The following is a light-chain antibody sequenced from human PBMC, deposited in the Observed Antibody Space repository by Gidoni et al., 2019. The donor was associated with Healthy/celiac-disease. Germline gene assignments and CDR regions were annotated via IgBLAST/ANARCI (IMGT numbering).Light chain of an antibody. J-gene: IGKJ1*01. CDR2: LGS. CDR3: MQALRTPQT. CDR1: QSLLPSIGSNY. Sequence: DIVMTLFPLSLPLTPGDPASISCRSSQSLLPSIGSNYLDWYLQKPGQSPQLLIYLGSNRASGVPDRFSGSGSGTDFTLKISSVEAEDVGVYYCMQALRTPQTFGQGTKVEIK. V-gene: IGKV2-28*01.